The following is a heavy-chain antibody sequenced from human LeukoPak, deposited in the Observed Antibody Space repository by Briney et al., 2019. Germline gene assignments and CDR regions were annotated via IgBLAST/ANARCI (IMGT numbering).Heavy chain of an antibody. V-gene: IGHV1-18*04. J-gene: IGHJ5*02. CDR3: ARDYYDILTGYYIPADP. D-gene: IGHD3-9*01. CDR1: GYTFTSYY. Sequence: ASVKVSCKASGYTFTSYYMHWVRQAPGQGLEWMGWISAYNGNTNYAQKLQGRVTMTTDTSTSTAYMELRSLRSDDTAVYYCARDYYDILTGYYIPADPWGQGTLVTVSS. CDR2: ISAYNGNT.